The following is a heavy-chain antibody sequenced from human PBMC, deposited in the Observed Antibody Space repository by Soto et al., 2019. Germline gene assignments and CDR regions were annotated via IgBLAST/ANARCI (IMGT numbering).Heavy chain of an antibody. Sequence: SQTLSLTCAISGDSVSSNSAAWNWIRQSPSRGLEWLGRTYYRSKWYNDYAVSVKSRITINPDTSKNQFSLQLNSVTPEDTAVYYCARGAYYYDSSGYYYHSAFDIWGQRTMVTVSS. CDR1: GDSVSSNSAA. V-gene: IGHV6-1*01. CDR3: ARGAYYYDSSGYYYHSAFDI. D-gene: IGHD3-22*01. CDR2: TYYRSKWYN. J-gene: IGHJ3*02.